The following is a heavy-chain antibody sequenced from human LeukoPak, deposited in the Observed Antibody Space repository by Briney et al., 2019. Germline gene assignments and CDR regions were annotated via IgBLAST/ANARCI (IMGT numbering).Heavy chain of an antibody. V-gene: IGHV5-51*01. CDR3: ARVYCSSTSCYKFDY. Sequence: GESLKISCKGSGYSFTTYWIGWVRQMPGKGLEWMGIINPGDSDTRYSPSFQGQVTISVDKSISTAYLQWSSLKASGTAMYYCARVYCSSTSCYKFDYWGQGTLVTVSS. J-gene: IGHJ4*02. CDR2: INPGDSDT. D-gene: IGHD2-2*01. CDR1: GYSFTTYW.